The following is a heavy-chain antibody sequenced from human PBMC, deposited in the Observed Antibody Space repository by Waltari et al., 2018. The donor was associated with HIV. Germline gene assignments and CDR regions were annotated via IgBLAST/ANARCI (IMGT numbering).Heavy chain of an antibody. Sequence: EVQLMESGGGLVQSGGSLRLSCAASGFTFYNYWMVWVRQTPVKGVEWVAQIKDDGREKYYMGSVQGRFAISRDNAKNSMVLQMNSLTAEDTAVYYCARIGTFPHNYAINFWGQGTTVTVSS. V-gene: IGHV3-7*01. CDR1: GFTFYNYW. D-gene: IGHD1-26*01. J-gene: IGHJ6*02. CDR3: ARIGTFPHNYAINF. CDR2: IKDDGREK.